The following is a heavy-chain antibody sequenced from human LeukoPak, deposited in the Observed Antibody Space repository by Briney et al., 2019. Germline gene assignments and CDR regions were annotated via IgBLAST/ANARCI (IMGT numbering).Heavy chain of an antibody. CDR1: GGSISSGGYY. Sequence: SETLSLTCTVSGGSISSGGYYWSWIRQHPGKGLEWIGYIYYSGSTHYNPSLKSRVTISVDTSKNQFSLKLSSVTAADTAVYYCARDVGSYYFDYWGQGTLVTVSS. CDR2: IYYSGST. J-gene: IGHJ4*02. V-gene: IGHV4-31*03. D-gene: IGHD1-26*01. CDR3: ARDVGSYYFDY.